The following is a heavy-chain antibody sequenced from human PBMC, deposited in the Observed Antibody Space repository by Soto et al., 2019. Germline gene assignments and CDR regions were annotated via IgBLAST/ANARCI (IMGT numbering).Heavy chain of an antibody. CDR1: GFTFSDHG. V-gene: IGHV3-23*01. D-gene: IGHD6-6*01. CDR2: ISGSVGRT. J-gene: IGHJ4*02. Sequence: EVQLLESGGGLVQPGGSLRLSCAASGFTFSDHGMSWVRQAPGKGREGVSAISGSVGRTYYADSVKGRFTISRDNAKNMLYLQMDSLRDEDTAVYYCAKDRTIASRNFDDWGQGALVTVSS. CDR3: AKDRTIASRNFDD.